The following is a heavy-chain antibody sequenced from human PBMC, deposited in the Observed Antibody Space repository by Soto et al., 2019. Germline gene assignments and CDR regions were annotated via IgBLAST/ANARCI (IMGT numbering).Heavy chain of an antibody. Sequence: GESLKISCKGSGYNFAVYWIGWVRQMPGKGLEWMGMIYPGDSDTRYSPSFQGQVTISVDKSISTAYLQWSSLKASDTAMYYCATGCKVAGDAFDLWGQGTMVTVSS. CDR2: IYPGDSDT. V-gene: IGHV5-51*01. D-gene: IGHD2-15*01. J-gene: IGHJ3*01. CDR3: ATGCKVAGDAFDL. CDR1: GYNFAVYW.